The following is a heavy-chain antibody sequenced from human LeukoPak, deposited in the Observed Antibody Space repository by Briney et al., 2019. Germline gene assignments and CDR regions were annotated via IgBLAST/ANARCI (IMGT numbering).Heavy chain of an antibody. CDR3: ARDQDYDRGYFDY. D-gene: IGHD3-22*01. J-gene: IGHJ4*02. Sequence: ASVKVSCKASGYTFTGYYKHWVRQAPGQGLEWMGWINPNSGGTNYAQKFQGRVTMTRDTSISTAYMELSRLRSDDTAVYYCARDQDYDRGYFDYWGQGTLVTVSS. V-gene: IGHV1-2*02. CDR2: INPNSGGT. CDR1: GYTFTGYY.